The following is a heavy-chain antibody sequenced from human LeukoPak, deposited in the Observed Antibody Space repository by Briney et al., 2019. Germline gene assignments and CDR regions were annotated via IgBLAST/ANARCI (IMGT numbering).Heavy chain of an antibody. Sequence: GGSLRLSCEASGFTFSNSAMAWVRQAPGKGLEWVSAISGSGGSTYYADSVKGRFTISRDNSKNTLYLQMNSLRAEDTAVYYCAKDRGVAAAGTLVYWGQGTLVTVSS. J-gene: IGHJ4*02. CDR3: AKDRGVAAAGTLVY. CDR2: ISGSGGST. D-gene: IGHD6-13*01. CDR1: GFTFSNSA. V-gene: IGHV3-23*01.